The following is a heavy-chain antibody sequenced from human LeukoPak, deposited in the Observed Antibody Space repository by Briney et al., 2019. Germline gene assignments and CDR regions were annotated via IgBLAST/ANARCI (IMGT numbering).Heavy chain of an antibody. V-gene: IGHV3-48*03. CDR1: GFTFSSYE. CDR3: AELGITMIGDV. Sequence: QAGGSLRLSCAASGFTFSSYEMNWVRQAPGKGLEGVSYISSSGSTIYYADSVKGRFTISRDNAKNSLYLQMNSLRAEDTAVYYCAELGITMIGDVWGKGTTVTISS. CDR2: ISSSGSTI. D-gene: IGHD3-10*02. J-gene: IGHJ6*04.